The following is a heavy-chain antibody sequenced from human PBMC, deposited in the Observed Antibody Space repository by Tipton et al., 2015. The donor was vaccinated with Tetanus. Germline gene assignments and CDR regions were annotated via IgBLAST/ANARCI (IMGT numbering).Heavy chain of an antibody. CDR1: GDSISSFY. J-gene: IGHJ4*02. D-gene: IGHD5-12*01. Sequence: TLSLTCSVSGDSISSFYWSWIRQPPGKGLEWIASVSYSGSTYYNPSLKSRVTMSLDTSKNQFSVRLTSATAADTAVYYCVRGRGLGAYSFGFEHWGQGALVTVSS. CDR3: VRGRGLGAYSFGFEH. CDR2: VSYSGST. V-gene: IGHV4-39*07.